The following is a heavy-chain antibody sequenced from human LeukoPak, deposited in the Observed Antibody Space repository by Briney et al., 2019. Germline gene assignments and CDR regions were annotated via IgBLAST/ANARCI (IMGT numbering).Heavy chain of an antibody. J-gene: IGHJ4*02. CDR3: ARDVHGGAFDY. D-gene: IGHD4-23*01. V-gene: IGHV3-7*01. CDR2: INQEGSAK. CDR1: GFTFSDYW. Sequence: PGGSLRLSCAASGFTFSDYWMNWVRQAPGKGLEWVANINQEGSAKYYVDSVKGRFTFSRDNAMNSLFLQMNSLRAEDTAVYYCARDVHGGAFDYWGQGTLVTVSS.